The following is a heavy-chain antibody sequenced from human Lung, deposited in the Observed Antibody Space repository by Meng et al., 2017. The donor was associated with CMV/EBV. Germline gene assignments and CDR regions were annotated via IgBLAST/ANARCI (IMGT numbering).Heavy chain of an antibody. CDR3: AKTEYYYDSSGYWGVDY. D-gene: IGHD3-22*01. V-gene: IGHV3-21*01. CDR1: GFTFSGYS. Sequence: GESLKISCAASGFTFSGYSMHWVRQAPGKGLEWVSSISISRAYMLYADSVKGRFTISRDNSKNTLYLQMNSLRAEDTAVYYCAKTEYYYDSSGYWGVDYWGQGTLVTVSS. J-gene: IGHJ4*02. CDR2: ISISRAYM.